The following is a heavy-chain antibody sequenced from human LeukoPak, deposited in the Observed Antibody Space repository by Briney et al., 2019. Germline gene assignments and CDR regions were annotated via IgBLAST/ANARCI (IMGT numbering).Heavy chain of an antibody. J-gene: IGHJ4*02. CDR2: LFTGGGRT. Sequence: GGSLRLSCAASGFTFSSYSMNWVRQAPGKGLEWVSVLFTGGGRTLYADSVKGRFTISGDTSRTTLYLQMNGLRAEDTAVYYCAKECDYSPGHKFDLWGQGTLVTVSS. D-gene: IGHD3-10*01. V-gene: IGHV3-23*01. CDR3: AKECDYSPGHKFDL. CDR1: GFTFSSYS.